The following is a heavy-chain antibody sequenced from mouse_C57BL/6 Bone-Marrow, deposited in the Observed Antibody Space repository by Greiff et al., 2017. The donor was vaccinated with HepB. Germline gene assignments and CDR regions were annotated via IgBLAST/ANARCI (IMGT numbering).Heavy chain of an antibody. CDR1: GYAFSSYW. V-gene: IGHV1-80*01. D-gene: IGHD2-5*01. CDR2: IYPGDGDT. CDR3: ARSLFYSRGWFAF. Sequence: QVQLQQSGAELVKPGASVKISCKASGYAFSSYWMNWVKQRPGKGLEWIGQIYPGDGDTNYNGKFKGKATLTADKSSSTAYMQLRSLSSEDSAVYFCARSLFYSRGWFAFWGQGTVVTVSA. J-gene: IGHJ3*01.